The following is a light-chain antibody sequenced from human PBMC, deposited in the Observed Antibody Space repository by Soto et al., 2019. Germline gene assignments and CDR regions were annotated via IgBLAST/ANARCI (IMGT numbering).Light chain of an antibody. CDR1: SSDVGGYNY. CDR3: SSYASSSTLVL. CDR2: EVT. V-gene: IGLV2-14*01. J-gene: IGLJ2*01. Sequence: QSALTQPASVSGSPGQSITISCTGTSSDVGGYNYVSWYQQHPDKAPKLLISEVTHRPSGVSYPFSGSKSGNTASLTISGLQAEDEADYYCSSYASSSTLVLFGGGTKVTVL.